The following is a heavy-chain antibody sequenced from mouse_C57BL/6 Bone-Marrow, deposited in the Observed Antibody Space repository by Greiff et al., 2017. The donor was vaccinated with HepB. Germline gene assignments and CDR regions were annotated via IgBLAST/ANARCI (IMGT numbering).Heavy chain of an antibody. CDR1: GYTFTSYW. CDR2: IDPNSGGT. J-gene: IGHJ2*01. CDR3: ASQFITTDY. Sequence: QVQLQQPGAELVKPGASVKLSCKASGYTFTSYWMHWVKQRPGRGLEWIGRIDPNSGGTKYNEKFKGKATLTADKSSSTAYMELRSLTSEDSAVYFCASQFITTDYWGQGTTLTVSS. V-gene: IGHV1-62-3*01. D-gene: IGHD1-1*01.